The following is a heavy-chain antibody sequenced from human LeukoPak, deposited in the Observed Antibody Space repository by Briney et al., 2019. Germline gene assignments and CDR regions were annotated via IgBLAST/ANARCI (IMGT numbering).Heavy chain of an antibody. CDR1: GFSLSTSGVG. J-gene: IGHJ4*02. V-gene: IGHV2-5*02. D-gene: IGHD6-6*01. Sequence: SGPTLVKPTQTLTLTCTFSGFSLSTSGVGVGWIRQPPGKALEWLALIYWDDDKRYSPSLKSRLTITKDTSKNQVVLTMTNMDPVDTATYYCAHRSIAARPRSFDYWGQGTLVTVSS. CDR3: AHRSIAARPRSFDY. CDR2: IYWDDDK.